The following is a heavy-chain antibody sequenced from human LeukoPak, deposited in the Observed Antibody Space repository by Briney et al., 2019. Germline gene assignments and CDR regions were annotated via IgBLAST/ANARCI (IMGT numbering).Heavy chain of an antibody. J-gene: IGHJ3*02. CDR1: GFTFSSYG. D-gene: IGHD6-19*01. CDR2: ISGSGGST. CDR3: AKAVAGFSVWPDDAFDI. V-gene: IGHV3-23*01. Sequence: QTGGSLRLSCAASGFTFSSYGMSWVRQAPGKGLEWVSAISGSGGSTYYADSVKGRFTISRDNSKNTLYLQMNSLRAEDTAVYYCAKAVAGFSVWPDDAFDIWGQGTMVTVSS.